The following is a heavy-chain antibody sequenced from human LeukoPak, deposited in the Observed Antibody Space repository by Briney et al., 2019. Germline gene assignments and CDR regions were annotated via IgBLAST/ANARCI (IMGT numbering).Heavy chain of an antibody. Sequence: SETLSLTCAVYGGSFSGYYWSWIRQPPGKGLEWIGEINHSGSTNYNPSLKSRVTISVDTSKNQFSLKLSSVTAADTAVCYCARLNMVRGVIKVFGYWGQGTLVTVSS. J-gene: IGHJ4*02. CDR3: ARLNMVRGVIKVFGY. CDR1: GGSFSGYY. D-gene: IGHD3-10*01. CDR2: INHSGST. V-gene: IGHV4-34*01.